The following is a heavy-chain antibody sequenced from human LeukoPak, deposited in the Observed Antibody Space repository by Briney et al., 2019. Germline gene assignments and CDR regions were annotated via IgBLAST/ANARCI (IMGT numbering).Heavy chain of an antibody. CDR2: ISSSSSYI. Sequence: GGSLRLSCAASGFTFSSYSMNWVRQAQGKGLECVSSISSSSSYIYYADSVKGRFTISRDNAKNSLYLQMNSLRAEDTAVYFCARQRRYSSRPDASDIWGQGTMVTVSS. CDR1: GFTFSSYS. V-gene: IGHV3-21*04. CDR3: ARQRRYSSRPDASDI. D-gene: IGHD6-13*01. J-gene: IGHJ3*02.